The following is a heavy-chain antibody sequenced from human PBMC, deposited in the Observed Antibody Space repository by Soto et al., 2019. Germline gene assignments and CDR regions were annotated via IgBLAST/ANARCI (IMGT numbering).Heavy chain of an antibody. J-gene: IGHJ3*01. CDR2: IFHGGNT. CDR3: ARGRWYDAFDV. V-gene: IGHV4-38-2*01. CDR1: GFFISSGNY. D-gene: IGHD2-15*01. Sequence: SETLSLTCAVSGFFISSGNYWGWIRKPPGKGLEWIGSIFHGGNTYYNPSLKSRVTISVDMSKNQFSLKLNSVTAADTAVYYCARGRWYDAFDVWGQRTVVTVSS.